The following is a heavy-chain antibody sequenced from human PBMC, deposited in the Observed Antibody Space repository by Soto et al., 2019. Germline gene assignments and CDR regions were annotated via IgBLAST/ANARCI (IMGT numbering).Heavy chain of an antibody. V-gene: IGHV1-69*13. CDR2: IIPIFGTA. Sequence: GASVKVSCKASGGTFSSYAISWVRQAPGQGLEWMGGIIPIFGTANYAQKFQGRVTITADESTSTAYMELSSLRSEDTAVYYCARDLGYYYGSGSYYNRDFDYWGQGTLVTVSS. CDR3: ARDLGYYYGSGSYYNRDFDY. J-gene: IGHJ4*02. CDR1: GGTFSSYA. D-gene: IGHD3-10*01.